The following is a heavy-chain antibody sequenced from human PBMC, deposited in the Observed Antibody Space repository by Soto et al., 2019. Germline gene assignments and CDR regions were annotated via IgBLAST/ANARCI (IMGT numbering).Heavy chain of an antibody. Sequence: PGGSLRLSCAASGFTFSNAWINWVRHAPGKGLEWVGRVKSKTHGGTTDFAASVKGRFAISRDDSISMAFMRMNSLKIEDTAVYYCSTDSCNTVTPDRHDYWGHGTLDTVSS. CDR2: VKSKTHGGTT. CDR3: STDSCNTVTPDRHDY. J-gene: IGHJ4*01. CDR1: GFTFSNAW. V-gene: IGHV3-15*07. D-gene: IGHD4-4*01.